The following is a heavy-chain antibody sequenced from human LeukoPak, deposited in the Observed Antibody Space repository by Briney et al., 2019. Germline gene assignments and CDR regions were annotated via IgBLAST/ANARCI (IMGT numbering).Heavy chain of an antibody. CDR2: ISGSGAST. J-gene: IGHJ4*02. CDR1: GFTFSSYA. CDR3: AKAVVSGYSSSWYYPYFDY. Sequence: GGSLRLSCAASGFTFSSYAMNWVRQAPGKGLEWVSVISGSGASTDYADSVKGRFTISRDNSKNTLYLQMNRLRAEDTAVYYCAKAVVSGYSSSWYYPYFDYWGQGTLVTVSS. V-gene: IGHV3-23*01. D-gene: IGHD6-13*01.